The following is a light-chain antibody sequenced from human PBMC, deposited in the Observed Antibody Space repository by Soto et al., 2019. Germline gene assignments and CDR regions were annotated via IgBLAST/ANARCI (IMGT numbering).Light chain of an antibody. CDR1: QSMNTW. Sequence: DIQMTQSPSTLSASVGDRDTISCRARQSMNTWLAWYQQKPGKAPKILIYGASSLASGVASRFSGSGSGTEFTLTINSLQPDDSATYYCQQYEVFGTFGQGTKVEIK. V-gene: IGKV1-5*01. CDR2: GAS. CDR3: QQYEVFGT. J-gene: IGKJ1*01.